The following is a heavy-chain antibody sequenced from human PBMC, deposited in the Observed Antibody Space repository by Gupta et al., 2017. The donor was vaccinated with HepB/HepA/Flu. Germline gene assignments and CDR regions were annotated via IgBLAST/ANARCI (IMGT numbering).Heavy chain of an antibody. D-gene: IGHD3-22*01. Sequence: QVQLVQSGAEVKKPGASVKVSCKASGYTFTGYYMHWVRQAPGQGLEWMGWINPNSGGTNYAQKFQGWVTMTRDTSISTAYMELSRLRSDDTAVYYCARDTYYYDSSGFTQGAFDIWGQGTMVTVSS. CDR2: INPNSGGT. CDR3: ARDTYYYDSSGFTQGAFDI. J-gene: IGHJ3*02. CDR1: GYTFTGYY. V-gene: IGHV1-2*04.